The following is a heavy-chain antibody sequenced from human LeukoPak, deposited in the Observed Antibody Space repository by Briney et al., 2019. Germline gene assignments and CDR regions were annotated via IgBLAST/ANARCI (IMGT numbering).Heavy chain of an antibody. Sequence: SETLSLTCRVSGASVSSFYWSWIRQPPGKGLEWIGYIYYSGSTNYNPSLKSRVTISGDTSKNQFSLKLSSVTAADTAVYYCARLLLSVGNYWYFDLWGRGTLVTVSS. V-gene: IGHV4-59*08. J-gene: IGHJ2*01. CDR2: IYYSGST. CDR3: ARLLLSVGNYWYFDL. CDR1: GASVSSFY. D-gene: IGHD1-26*01.